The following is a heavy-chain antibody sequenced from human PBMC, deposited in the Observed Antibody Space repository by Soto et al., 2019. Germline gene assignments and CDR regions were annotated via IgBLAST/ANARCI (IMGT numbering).Heavy chain of an antibody. CDR3: ARDKDRQQLGGNYYYILDV. CDR2: IMPVFATP. Sequence: QVQLVQSGAEVKKPGSSVKVSCKASGGTFSTSAISWVRQAPGQGLEWVGGIMPVFATPDYAQKFQGRVTISAHESTTTAYLELTSLRTDDTAVYFCARDKDRQQLGGNYYYILDVWGQGTGIIVSS. CDR1: GGTFSTSA. V-gene: IGHV1-69*12. J-gene: IGHJ6*02. D-gene: IGHD3-3*02.